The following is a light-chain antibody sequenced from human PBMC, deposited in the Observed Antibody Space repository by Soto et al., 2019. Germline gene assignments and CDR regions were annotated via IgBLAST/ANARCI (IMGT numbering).Light chain of an antibody. Sequence: EIVMTQSPVTLSVSPGERATLSCRASQSVSNNFAWYQQKPGQAPRLLIYGASTRAAGIPARVSGSGSRTEFTLTVSSLQSEDFAVYYCQHYNNWPPWTFGQGTKVEIK. V-gene: IGKV3-15*01. J-gene: IGKJ1*01. CDR2: GAS. CDR1: QSVSNN. CDR3: QHYNNWPPWT.